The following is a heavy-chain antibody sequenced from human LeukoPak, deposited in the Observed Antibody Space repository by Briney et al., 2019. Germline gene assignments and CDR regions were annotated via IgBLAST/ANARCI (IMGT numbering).Heavy chain of an antibody. CDR2: ISWNSGSI. CDR3: AKSPYYDGVFYFDY. CDR1: GFTFDDNA. J-gene: IGHJ4*02. D-gene: IGHD3-22*01. Sequence: SLLLSCAASGFTFDDNAMHWVRRAPGKALEWVSGISWNSGSICYADSVKGRFTISRENAKNSLYLQMTSLRAEDMALYYCAKSPYYDGVFYFDYWGQGTLVTVSS. V-gene: IGHV3-9*03.